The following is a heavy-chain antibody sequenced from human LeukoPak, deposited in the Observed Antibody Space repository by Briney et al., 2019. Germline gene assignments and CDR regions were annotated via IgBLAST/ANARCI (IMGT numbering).Heavy chain of an antibody. Sequence: LSLTCTVSGGSISSGGYYWSWIRQHPGKGLEWVSVIYSGGSTYYADSVKGRFTISRDNSKNTLYLQMNSLRAEDTAVYYCARDYGTPYYYYGMDVWGQGTTVTVSS. D-gene: IGHD3-10*01. CDR3: ARDYGTPYYYYGMDV. CDR1: GGSISSGGYY. V-gene: IGHV3-66*01. CDR2: IYSGGST. J-gene: IGHJ6*02.